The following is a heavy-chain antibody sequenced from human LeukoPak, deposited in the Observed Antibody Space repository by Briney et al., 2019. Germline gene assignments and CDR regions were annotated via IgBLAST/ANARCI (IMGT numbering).Heavy chain of an antibody. J-gene: IGHJ4*02. Sequence: PSETLSLTCAVYGGSFSGYYWSWIRQPLGKGLEWIGEINHSGSTNYNPSLKSRVPITVDTSKNKFSLKLSSVTAADTAVYYCARGKRGYSSSWYDYWGQGTLVTVSS. D-gene: IGHD6-13*01. CDR2: INHSGST. CDR3: ARGKRGYSSSWYDY. V-gene: IGHV4-34*01. CDR1: GGSFSGYY.